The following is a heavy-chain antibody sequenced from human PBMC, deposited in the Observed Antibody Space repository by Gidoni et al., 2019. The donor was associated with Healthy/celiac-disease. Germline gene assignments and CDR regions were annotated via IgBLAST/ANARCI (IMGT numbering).Heavy chain of an antibody. Sequence: QVQLQESGPGLVKPSQTLSLTCTVSGGSLGSGDYSWSWIRQPPGKGLEWIGYIYYSGSTYYNPSLKSRVTISVDTSKNQFSLKLSSVTAADTAVYYCARGNYYGSGSFDYWGQGTLVTVSS. J-gene: IGHJ4*02. V-gene: IGHV4-30-4*01. D-gene: IGHD3-10*01. CDR3: ARGNYYGSGSFDY. CDR1: GGSLGSGDYS. CDR2: IYYSGST.